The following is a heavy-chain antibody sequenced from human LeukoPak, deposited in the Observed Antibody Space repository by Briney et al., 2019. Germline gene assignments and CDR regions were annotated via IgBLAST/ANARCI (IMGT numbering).Heavy chain of an antibody. CDR2: ISSSGSTK. J-gene: IGHJ4*02. CDR3: ARDGHAYGRGSPHY. Sequence: GGSLRLSCAASGFTFSDYYMSWIRQAPGKGLEWVSYISSSGSTKYYADSVKGRFTISRDNAKNSYLQMDSLRAEDTAVYYCARDGHAYGRGSPHYWGQGTLVTVSS. V-gene: IGHV3-11*01. D-gene: IGHD3-10*01. CDR1: GFTFSDYY.